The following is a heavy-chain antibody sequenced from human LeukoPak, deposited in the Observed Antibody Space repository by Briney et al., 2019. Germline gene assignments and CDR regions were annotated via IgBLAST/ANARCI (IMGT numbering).Heavy chain of an antibody. CDR3: ARGRITIFGVVHFDAFDI. CDR1: SGSISTSNYY. V-gene: IGHV4-39*07. CDR2: IFYTGST. Sequence: PSETLSLTCTVSSGSISTSNYYWGWVRQPPGKALEWIGNIFYTGSTYYSPSLKSRVTISLDTSKNQFSLKLSSVTAADTAVYYCARGRITIFGVVHFDAFDIWGQGTMVTVSS. J-gene: IGHJ3*02. D-gene: IGHD3-3*01.